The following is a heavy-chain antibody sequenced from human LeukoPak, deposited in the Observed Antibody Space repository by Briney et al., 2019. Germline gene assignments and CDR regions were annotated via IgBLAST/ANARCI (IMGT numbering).Heavy chain of an antibody. D-gene: IGHD6-13*01. V-gene: IGHV1-69*05. CDR2: IIPIFGTA. Sequence: SVKVSFKASGGTFSSYAISWVRQAPGPGLEWMGGIIPIFGTANYAQKVQGRVTITTDESTSTAYMELSSLRSEDTAVYYRAKGQQLTNYYYYYMDVWGKGTTVTVSS. CDR1: GGTFSSYA. J-gene: IGHJ6*03. CDR3: AKGQQLTNYYYYYMDV.